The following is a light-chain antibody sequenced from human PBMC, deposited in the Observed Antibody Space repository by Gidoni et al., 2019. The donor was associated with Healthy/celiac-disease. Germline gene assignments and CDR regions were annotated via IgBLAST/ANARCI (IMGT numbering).Light chain of an antibody. CDR1: QGISSY. Sequence: DIQLTQSPSFLSASVGDRVTITCRASQGISSYLAWYQQKPGKAPKLLIYAASTLQSGVPSRFSGSGSGTEFTLTISSRQPEDFATYYCQQLNSYPLTFXPXTKVDIK. CDR2: AAS. CDR3: QQLNSYPLT. V-gene: IGKV1-9*01. J-gene: IGKJ3*01.